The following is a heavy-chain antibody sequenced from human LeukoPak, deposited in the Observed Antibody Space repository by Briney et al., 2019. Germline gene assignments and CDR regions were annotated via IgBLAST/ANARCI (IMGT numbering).Heavy chain of an antibody. D-gene: IGHD1-26*01. Sequence: SETLSLTCTVSGGSISRGDYYWTWIRQPPGKGPEWIGYIHKSGGTSYTPSLKSRLTMSVDTSKNQFSLKLRSVTAADTAVYYFAREMGGTELTSSLDYWGQGTQVTVSS. V-gene: IGHV4-30-4*01. J-gene: IGHJ4*02. CDR3: AREMGGTELTSSLDY. CDR2: IHKSGGT. CDR1: GGSISRGDYY.